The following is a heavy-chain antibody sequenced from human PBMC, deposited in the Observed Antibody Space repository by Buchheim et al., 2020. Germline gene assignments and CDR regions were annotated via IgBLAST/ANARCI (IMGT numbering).Heavy chain of an antibody. D-gene: IGHD3/OR15-3a*01. J-gene: IGHJ5*02. Sequence: EVQVVESGGGLVQPGGSLRLSCAASGFTFSSYAMTWVRQAPGKGLEWVSTIFNTAGGTYYADSVKGRFTISRDNSQSMGYLEMNTLGAEDTALYYCARRMTFGATPGLDPWGQGTL. CDR1: GFTFSSYA. CDR3: ARRMTFGATPGLDP. V-gene: IGHV3-23*04. CDR2: IFNTAGGT.